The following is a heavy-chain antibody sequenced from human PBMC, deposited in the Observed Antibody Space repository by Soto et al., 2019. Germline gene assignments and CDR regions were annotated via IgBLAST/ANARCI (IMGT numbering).Heavy chain of an antibody. D-gene: IGHD3-22*01. CDR2: ISSNGGST. CDR3: VKDRSNYYDSSGYPVV. CDR1: GFTFSSYA. Sequence: PGGSLRLSCSASGFTFSSYAMHWVRQAPGKGLEYVSAISSNGGSTYYADSVKGRFTISRDNSKSTLYLQMSSLRAEDTAVYYCVKDRSNYYDSSGYPVVWGQGTLVTVSS. V-gene: IGHV3-64D*06. J-gene: IGHJ4*02.